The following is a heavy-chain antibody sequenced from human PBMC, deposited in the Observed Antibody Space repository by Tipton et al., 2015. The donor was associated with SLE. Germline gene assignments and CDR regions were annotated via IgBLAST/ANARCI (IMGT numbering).Heavy chain of an antibody. Sequence: TLSLTCTVSGGSISSHYWSWIRQPPGKGLEWIGYIYYSGSTNYNPSLKSRVTISVDTSKNQFSLKLSSVTAADTAVYYCARRTYYYGSGSRGWFDPWGQGTLVTVSS. D-gene: IGHD3-10*01. V-gene: IGHV4-59*11. CDR1: GGSISSHY. J-gene: IGHJ5*02. CDR2: IYYSGST. CDR3: ARRTYYYGSGSRGWFDP.